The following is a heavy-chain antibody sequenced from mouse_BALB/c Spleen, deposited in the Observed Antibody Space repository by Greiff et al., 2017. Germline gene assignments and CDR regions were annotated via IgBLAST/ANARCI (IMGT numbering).Heavy chain of an antibody. CDR2: IYPGSGST. V-gene: IGHV1S22*01. D-gene: IGHD2-4*01. Sequence: LQQPGSELVRPGASVKLSCTASGYTFTSYCMYWVQQRPGQGLEWIGTIYPGSGSTNYDEKFKSKGTLTVDTTSSTTYMHLSSLTSEDSAVYDWERGAYECDGGFAYWGQGTLVTVSA. CDR3: ERGAYECDGGFAY. J-gene: IGHJ3*01. CDR1: GYTFTSYC.